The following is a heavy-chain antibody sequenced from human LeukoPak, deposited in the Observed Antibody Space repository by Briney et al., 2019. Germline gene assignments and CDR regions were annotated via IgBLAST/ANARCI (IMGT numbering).Heavy chain of an antibody. J-gene: IGHJ4*02. CDR1: GYTLTSYG. CDR2: ISAYNVNT. CDR3: ARGPVVVTAEFDY. V-gene: IGHV1-18*01. Sequence: ASVKVSCKASGYTLTSYGISWVRQAPGQGLGWMGWISAYNVNTNYAQKLQGRVTMTTDTSTSTAYMELRSLRSDATAVYYCARGPVVVTAEFDYWGQGTLVTVSS. D-gene: IGHD2-21*02.